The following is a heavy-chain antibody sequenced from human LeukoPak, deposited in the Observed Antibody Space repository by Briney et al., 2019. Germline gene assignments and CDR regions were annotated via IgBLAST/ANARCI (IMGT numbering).Heavy chain of an antibody. CDR1: GPTFSDQY. CDR2: TGNKASRYTT. D-gene: IGHD1-26*01. Sequence: GGSLRLSCAASGPTFSDQYMDWVRQAPGQGLQWVGRTGNKASRYTTEYAASVEGRFTISRDDSKNSLYLQMNSLKTEDTALYYCTRGYSGRSAYAFDIWGQGTMVTVSS. CDR3: TRGYSGRSAYAFDI. J-gene: IGHJ3*02. V-gene: IGHV3-72*01.